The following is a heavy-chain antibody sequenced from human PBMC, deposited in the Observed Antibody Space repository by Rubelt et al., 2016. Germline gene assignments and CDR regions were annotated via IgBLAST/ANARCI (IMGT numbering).Heavy chain of an antibody. D-gene: IGHD3-9*01. Sequence: QVQLVQSGAEVKKPGSSVKVSCKASGGTFSSYAISWVRQAPGQGLEWMGGIIPIFGTANYAQKFPGRVTITADKSTSPAYMELSSLRSEDTAVYYCASPPYDILTGYDYYYGMDVWGQGTTVTVSS. CDR2: IIPIFGTA. CDR3: ASPPYDILTGYDYYYGMDV. CDR1: GGTFSSYA. J-gene: IGHJ6*02. V-gene: IGHV1-69*06.